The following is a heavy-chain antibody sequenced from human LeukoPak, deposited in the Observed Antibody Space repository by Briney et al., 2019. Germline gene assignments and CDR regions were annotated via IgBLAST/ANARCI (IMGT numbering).Heavy chain of an antibody. CDR3: ARDVGGNYAFDI. J-gene: IGHJ3*02. Sequence: PSETLSLTCTVSGGSISSYYWSWIRQPPGKGLEWIGYIYYSGNTNYNPSLKSRVTISVDTSKNQFSLKLSPVTAADTAVYYCARDVGGNYAFDIWGQGTMVTVSS. CDR2: IYYSGNT. D-gene: IGHD4-23*01. CDR1: GGSISSYY. V-gene: IGHV4-59*01.